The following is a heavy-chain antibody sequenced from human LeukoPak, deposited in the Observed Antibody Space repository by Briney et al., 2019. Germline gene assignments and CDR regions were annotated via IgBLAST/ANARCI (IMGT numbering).Heavy chain of an antibody. CDR1: GLTFSSYS. Sequence: GGSLRLSCAASGLTFSSYSMNWVRQAPGKGLEWVSYISSSSSTIYYADSVKGRFTISRDNAKNSLYLQMNSLRAEDTAVYYCARGPRADFWSGYEYSAFDIWGQGTMVTVSS. CDR2: ISSSSSTI. CDR3: ARGPRADFWSGYEYSAFDI. J-gene: IGHJ3*02. V-gene: IGHV3-48*01. D-gene: IGHD3-3*01.